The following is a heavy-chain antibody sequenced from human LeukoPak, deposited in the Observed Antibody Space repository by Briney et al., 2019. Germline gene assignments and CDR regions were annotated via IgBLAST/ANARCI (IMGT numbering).Heavy chain of an antibody. CDR3: ARETHNWNDGSSDY. V-gene: IGHV1-18*01. Sequence: GASVKVSCKASGYTFTSYGISWVRQAPGQGLEWMGWISAYNGNTNYAQKFQGRVTITTDESTSTAYMELSSLRSEDTAVYYCARETHNWNDGSSDYWGQGTLVTVSS. CDR2: ISAYNGNT. CDR1: GYTFTSYG. J-gene: IGHJ4*02. D-gene: IGHD1-20*01.